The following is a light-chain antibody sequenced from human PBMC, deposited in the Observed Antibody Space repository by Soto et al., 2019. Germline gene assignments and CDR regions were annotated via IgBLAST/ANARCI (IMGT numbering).Light chain of an antibody. Sequence: DIQMTQSPSTLSASVGGRVTITCRASQSVGTWVAWYQQKPGKAPKLLIYGASNLESGVPSRFSGSGSGTEFTLTITTLQPDDVATYFCQHYRRNTWSFGPGTKVDIK. CDR3: QHYRRNTWS. J-gene: IGKJ1*01. V-gene: IGKV1-5*01. CDR2: GAS. CDR1: QSVGTW.